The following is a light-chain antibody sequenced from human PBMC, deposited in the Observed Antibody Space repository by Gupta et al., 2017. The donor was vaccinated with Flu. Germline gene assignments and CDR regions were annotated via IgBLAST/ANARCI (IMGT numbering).Light chain of an antibody. Sequence: QSALTQPRSVSGSPGPSVTISCTGTSSDVGGYNYVSWYQQHPGKAPKLMIYDVSKRPSGVPDRFSGSKSGNTAYLTISGRQDEDEADYYCCSDAGSDTWVFGGGTKLTVL. CDR1: SSDVGGYNY. CDR2: DVS. V-gene: IGLV2-11*01. CDR3: CSDAGSDTWV. J-gene: IGLJ3*02.